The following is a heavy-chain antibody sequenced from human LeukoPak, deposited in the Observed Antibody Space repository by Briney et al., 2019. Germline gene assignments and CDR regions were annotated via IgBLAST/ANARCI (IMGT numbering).Heavy chain of an antibody. CDR2: LGDDGRDQ. J-gene: IGHJ4*02. D-gene: IGHD7-27*01. V-gene: IGHV3-30*02. CDR1: GFTFSGHA. Sequence: PGGSLRLSCAAAGFTFSGHAMHWVRQTPGVGLEWLAFLGDDGRDQHYTDSVKGRFTISRDNSKNTLFLQLNSLTPEDTSLYLCARDLMWGFDYWGQGTLVTVSS. CDR3: ARDLMWGFDY.